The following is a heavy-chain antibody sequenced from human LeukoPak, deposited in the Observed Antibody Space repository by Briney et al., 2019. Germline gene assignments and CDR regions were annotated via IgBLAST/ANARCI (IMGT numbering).Heavy chain of an antibody. CDR1: SGSISTYY. J-gene: IGHJ4*02. D-gene: IGHD3-3*01. Sequence: ETLSLTCCVSSGSISTYYWSWIRQPPGKGLEWIGYIYNSGRTDYSRSLKSRVTISMDTSKNQLSLQLYSQTAADTAEYSCARHGGFLQGLCSFDCWGQGTLVTVSS. V-gene: IGHV4-59*08. CDR2: IYNSGRT. CDR3: ARHGGFLQGLCSFDC.